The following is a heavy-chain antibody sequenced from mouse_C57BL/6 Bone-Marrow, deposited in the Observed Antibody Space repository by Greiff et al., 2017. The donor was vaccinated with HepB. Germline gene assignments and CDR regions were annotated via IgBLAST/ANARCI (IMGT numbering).Heavy chain of an antibody. V-gene: IGHV1-19*01. CDR3: ARANPYYSNYVWYFDV. Sequence: EVQLQQSGPVLVKPGASVKMSCKASGYTFTDYYMNWVKQSHGKSLEWIGVINPYNGGTSYNQKFKGKATLTVDKSSSTAYMELNSLTSEDSAVYYCARANPYYSNYVWYFDVWGTGTTVTVSS. CDR1: GYTFTDYY. D-gene: IGHD2-5*01. J-gene: IGHJ1*03. CDR2: INPYNGGT.